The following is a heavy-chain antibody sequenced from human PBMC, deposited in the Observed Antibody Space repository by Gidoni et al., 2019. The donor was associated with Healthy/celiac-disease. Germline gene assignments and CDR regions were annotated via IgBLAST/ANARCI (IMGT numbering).Heavy chain of an antibody. D-gene: IGHD6-13*01. CDR3: ARGRIAAARRNWFDP. V-gene: IGHV4-34*01. Sequence: QVQLQQWGAGLLKPSETLSLTCAVYGGYFSGYYWSWIRQPPGKGLEWIGESNHSGSTNYNPSLKSRVTISVDTSKNQFSLKLSSVTAADTAVYYCARGRIAAARRNWFDPWGQGTLVTVSS. CDR2: SNHSGST. J-gene: IGHJ5*02. CDR1: GGYFSGYY.